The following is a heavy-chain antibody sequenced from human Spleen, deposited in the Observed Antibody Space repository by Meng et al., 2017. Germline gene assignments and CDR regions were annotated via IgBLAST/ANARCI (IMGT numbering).Heavy chain of an antibody. Sequence: SETLSLTCTVSGYSISSNYYWGWIRQPPGKGLEWIGSIYYSGSTYYNPSLKSRVTISVDTSKNQFSLKLSSVTAADTAVYYCARETYYYGSGSYPPYYFDYWGQGTLVTVSS. J-gene: IGHJ4*02. CDR2: IYYSGST. CDR3: ARETYYYGSGSYPPYYFDY. D-gene: IGHD3-10*01. CDR1: GYSISSNYY. V-gene: IGHV4-38-2*02.